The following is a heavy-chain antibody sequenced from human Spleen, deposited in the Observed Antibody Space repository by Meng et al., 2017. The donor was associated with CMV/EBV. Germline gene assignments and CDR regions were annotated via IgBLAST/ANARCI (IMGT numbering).Heavy chain of an antibody. D-gene: IGHD3/OR15-3a*01. CDR1: GFTFSSYA. CDR2: INWNGDST. J-gene: IGHJ4*02. Sequence: GESLKISCAASGFTFSSYAMSWVRQAPGKGLEWVSGINWNGDSTGYADSVKGRFTISRDNAKNSLYLQMNSLRAEDTAFYFCARKPGFDFWTGPYDYWGQGTLVTVSS. V-gene: IGHV3-20*04. CDR3: ARKPGFDFWTGPYDY.